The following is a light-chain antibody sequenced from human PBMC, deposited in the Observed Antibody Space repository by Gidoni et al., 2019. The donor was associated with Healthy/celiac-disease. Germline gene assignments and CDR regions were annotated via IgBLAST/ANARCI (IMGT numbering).Light chain of an antibody. CDR3: QKYNNWPPLT. J-gene: IGKJ4*01. V-gene: IGKV3-15*01. CDR2: GAS. Sequence: EIVMTQSPATLSVSPGERATLSCRASQSVSSNLAWYQQKPGQAPRLLIYGASTRATGIPARFSGSGSGTEFTLTISSLQSEDFAVYYCQKYNNWPPLTFGGGPRWRSN. CDR1: QSVSSN.